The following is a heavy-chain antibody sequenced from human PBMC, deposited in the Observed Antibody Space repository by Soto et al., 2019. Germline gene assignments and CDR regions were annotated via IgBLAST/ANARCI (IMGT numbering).Heavy chain of an antibody. Sequence: LSLTCAVSGGSISSGGYSWSWIRQPPGKGLEWIGYIYHSGSTYYNPSLKSRVTISVDRSKNQFSLKLSSVTAADTAVYYCARGPRITIFGAVMQYYYYGMDVWGQGTTVTVSS. CDR2: IYHSGST. D-gene: IGHD3-3*01. CDR3: ARGPRITIFGAVMQYYYYGMDV. CDR1: GGSISSGGYS. V-gene: IGHV4-30-2*01. J-gene: IGHJ6*02.